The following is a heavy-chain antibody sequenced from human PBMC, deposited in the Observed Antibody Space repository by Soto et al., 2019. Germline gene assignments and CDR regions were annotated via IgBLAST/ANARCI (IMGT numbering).Heavy chain of an antibody. CDR2: ISARGDNA. J-gene: IGHJ4*01. CDR3: AKFFVAGTRGYFDT. Sequence: PXGVPRLSFSVSGYICGSSARGWVRQAPGKGREWVSAISARGDNAHYAESVKGRFTISRDRSKSLYLQMKSLRAEATAIYYCAKFFVAGTRGYFDTWGQGTLVTASS. CDR1: GYICGSSA. V-gene: IGHV3-23*01. D-gene: IGHD6-19*01.